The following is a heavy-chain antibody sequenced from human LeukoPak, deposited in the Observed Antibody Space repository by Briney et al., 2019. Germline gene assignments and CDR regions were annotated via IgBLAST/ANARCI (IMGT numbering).Heavy chain of an antibody. V-gene: IGHV3-33*08. CDR1: GFTFSDHF. CDR2: IWYDGSNK. Sequence: PGGSLRLSCAASGFTFSDHFMDWVRQAPGKGLEWVAVIWYDGSNKYYADSVKGRFTISRDNSKNTLYLQMNSLRAEDTAVYYCARDSRYCSSTSCYATLYYYYYMDVWGKGTTVTVSS. J-gene: IGHJ6*03. D-gene: IGHD2-2*01. CDR3: ARDSRYCSSTSCYATLYYYYYMDV.